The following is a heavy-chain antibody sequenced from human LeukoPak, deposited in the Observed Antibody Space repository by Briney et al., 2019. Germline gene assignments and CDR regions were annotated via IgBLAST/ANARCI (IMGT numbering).Heavy chain of an antibody. CDR2: INHSGST. D-gene: IGHD4-17*01. Sequence: SETLSLTCAVYGGSFSGYYWSWIREPPGKGLEWIGEINHSGSTNYNPSLKSRVTISVDTSKNQFSLKLSSVTAADTAVYYCARALGDYGDYFDYWGQGTLVTVSS. CDR3: ARALGDYGDYFDY. V-gene: IGHV4-34*01. CDR1: GGSFSGYY. J-gene: IGHJ4*02.